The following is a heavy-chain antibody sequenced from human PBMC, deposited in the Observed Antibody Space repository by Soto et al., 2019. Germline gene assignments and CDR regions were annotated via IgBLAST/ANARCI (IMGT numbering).Heavy chain of an antibody. V-gene: IGHV3-30*03. CDR3: AGGQYYFDY. CDR1: GFPFSSYG. Sequence: QVQLVESGGGVVQPGRSLRLSCAASGFPFSSYGMHWVRQAPGKGLDWVALISYDGTIQYYADSVKGRFTVSRDNSKNTLYLHMSSLRAEDTAVYYCAGGQYYFDYCGQGTLVSVSS. CDR2: ISYDGTIQ. D-gene: IGHD2-15*01. J-gene: IGHJ4*02.